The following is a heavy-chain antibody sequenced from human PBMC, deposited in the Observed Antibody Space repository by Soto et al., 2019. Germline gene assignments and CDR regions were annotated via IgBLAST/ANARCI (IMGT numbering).Heavy chain of an antibody. J-gene: IGHJ4*02. D-gene: IGHD2-15*01. CDR3: AHRHRCEACSFDS. Sequence: QITLKESGPTLVKPTQTLTLTCTFSGFSLSTSGVGVGWIRQPPGKALEWLALIYWDDDKRDSPSLKSRRTITEDTSNNQVVPTLTHMDPVVTATYYGAHRHRCEACSFDSWGQGTLVPVSS. V-gene: IGHV2-5*02. CDR1: GFSLSTSGVG. CDR2: IYWDDDK.